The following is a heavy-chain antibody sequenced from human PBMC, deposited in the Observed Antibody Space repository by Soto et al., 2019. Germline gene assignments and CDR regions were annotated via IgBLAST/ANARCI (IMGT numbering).Heavy chain of an antibody. V-gene: IGHV1-69*12. D-gene: IGHD3-22*01. J-gene: IGHJ6*02. CDR1: GGTFSSYA. CDR2: IIPIFGTA. Sequence: QVQLVQSGAEVKKPGSSVKVSCKASGGTFSSYAISWVRQAPGQGLEWMGGIIPIFGTANYAQKFQGRVTITADESTSTAYMELSSLRSDDTAVYYCASKTHDSSGYFRSYYYYGMDVWGQGTTVTVSS. CDR3: ASKTHDSSGYFRSYYYYGMDV.